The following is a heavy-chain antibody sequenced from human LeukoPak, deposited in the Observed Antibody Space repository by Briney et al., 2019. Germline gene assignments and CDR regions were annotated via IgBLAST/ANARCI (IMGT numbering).Heavy chain of an antibody. CDR1: GYTFTSYG. CDR2: ISAYNGNA. D-gene: IGHD3-22*01. Sequence: ASVKVSCKASGYTFTSYGISWVRQAPGQGLEWMGWISAYNGNANYAQKLQGRATMTTDTSTSTAYMELRSLRSDDTAVYYCARDALAPYYYDSSGVRGAFDIWGQGTMVTVSS. CDR3: ARDALAPYYYDSSGVRGAFDI. J-gene: IGHJ3*02. V-gene: IGHV1-18*01.